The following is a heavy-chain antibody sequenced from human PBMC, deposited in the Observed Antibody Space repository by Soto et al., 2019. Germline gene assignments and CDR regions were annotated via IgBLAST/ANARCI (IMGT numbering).Heavy chain of an antibody. CDR3: ERGYRCFDY. J-gene: IGHJ4*02. CDR1: AGSISSYY. Sequence: SETLSLTSTVSAGSISSYYWSWIRQPPGKGLEWIGYIYYSGSTNHNPSLKSRITISVDTSKNQCSLKLSSVTAPDTGVYSCERGYRCFDYWGRGTLVTV. V-gene: IGHV4-59*01. D-gene: IGHD5-18*01. CDR2: IYYSGST.